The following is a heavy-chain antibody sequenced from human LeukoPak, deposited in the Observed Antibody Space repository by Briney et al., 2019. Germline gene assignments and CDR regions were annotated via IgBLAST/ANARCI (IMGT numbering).Heavy chain of an antibody. CDR1: GGSISSYY. CDR3: ASLVGAWGDFDY. J-gene: IGHJ4*02. V-gene: IGHV4-34*01. Sequence: SETLSLTCTVSGGSISSYYWSWIRQPPGKGLEWIGEINHSGSTNYNPSLKSRVTISVDTSKNQFSLKLSSVTAADTAVYYCASLVGAWGDFDYWGQGTLVTVSS. D-gene: IGHD1-26*01. CDR2: INHSGST.